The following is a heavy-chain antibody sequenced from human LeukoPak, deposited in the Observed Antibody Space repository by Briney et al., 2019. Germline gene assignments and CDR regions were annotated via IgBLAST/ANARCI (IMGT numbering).Heavy chain of an antibody. Sequence: GGSLRLSCAASGFTFSNAWMSWVRQAPGKGLEWVGRIKSKTDGGTTDYAAPVKGRFTISRDDSKNTLYLQMNSLKTEDTAVYYCTTDEVRGVTVDYWGQGTLVTVSS. CDR3: TTDEVRGVTVDY. D-gene: IGHD3-10*01. V-gene: IGHV3-15*01. CDR1: GFTFSNAW. CDR2: IKSKTDGGTT. J-gene: IGHJ4*02.